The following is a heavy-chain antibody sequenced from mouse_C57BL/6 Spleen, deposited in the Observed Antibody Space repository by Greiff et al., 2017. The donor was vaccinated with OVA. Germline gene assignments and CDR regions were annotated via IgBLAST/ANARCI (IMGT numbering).Heavy chain of an antibody. V-gene: IGHV1-74*01. CDR3: AIDSPLFVTTDYYYAMDY. Sequence: VQLQQPGAELVKPGASVKVSCKASGYTFTSYWMHWVKQRPGQGLEWIGRIHPSDSDTNYNQKFKGKATLTVDQSSSTAYMQLSSLTSEDSAVYYCAIDSPLFVTTDYYYAMDYWGQGTSVTVSS. D-gene: IGHD1-1*01. J-gene: IGHJ4*01. CDR2: IHPSDSDT. CDR1: GYTFTSYW.